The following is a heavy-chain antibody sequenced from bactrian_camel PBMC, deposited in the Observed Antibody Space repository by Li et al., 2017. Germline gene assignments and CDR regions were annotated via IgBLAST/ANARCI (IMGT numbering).Heavy chain of an antibody. CDR2: IDSDRSIT. D-gene: IGHD6*01. CDR1: GITFSRHD. V-gene: IGHV3S40*01. Sequence: VQLVESGGGLVQPGESLRLSCVASGITFSRHDMSWVRQVPGKERERVARIDSDRSITYADSVKGRFTISKDNNKNMLYLQMNSLKPEDTAMYYCAVGPCTVLAVLDYYGVDYWGKGTQVTVSS. J-gene: IGHJ7*01.